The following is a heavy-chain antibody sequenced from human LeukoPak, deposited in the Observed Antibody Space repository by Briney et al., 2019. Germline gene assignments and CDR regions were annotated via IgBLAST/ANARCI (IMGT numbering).Heavy chain of an antibody. J-gene: IGHJ5*02. CDR3: VRGEYNWNDLHL. Sequence: PGGSLRLSCAASGFIFSNYGMTWVRQAPGKGLEWVSVIYSGGSTYYADSVKGRFTISRDNSKNTLFLQMNSLRAEDTAVYYCVRGEYNWNDLHLWGQGTLVTVSS. V-gene: IGHV3-66*01. D-gene: IGHD1-20*01. CDR1: GFIFSNYG. CDR2: IYSGGST.